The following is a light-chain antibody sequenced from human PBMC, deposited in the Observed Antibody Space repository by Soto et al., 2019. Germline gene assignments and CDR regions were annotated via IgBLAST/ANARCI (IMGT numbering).Light chain of an antibody. V-gene: IGLV2-8*01. Sequence: QSVLTQPPSASGSPGQSVTISCTGASSDVGGNDYVSWYQHHPGKVPKLMIFEVNKRPSGVPHRFSGSKSGNTASLTVSGLQAEDEADYYRCSYGFAGSDYLVFGRGTKLTVL. CDR1: SSDVGGNDY. CDR3: CSYGFAGSDYLV. J-gene: IGLJ3*02. CDR2: EVN.